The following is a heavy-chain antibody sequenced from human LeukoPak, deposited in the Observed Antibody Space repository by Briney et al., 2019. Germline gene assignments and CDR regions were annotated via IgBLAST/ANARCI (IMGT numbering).Heavy chain of an antibody. Sequence: SETLSLTCTVSGGSISSYYWSWIREPPGKGLGWIGYIYYSGSTNYNPSLKSRVTISVDTSKNQFSLKLSSVTAADTAVYYCARFIAAAGSFDYWGQGTLVTVSS. CDR2: IYYSGST. CDR1: GGSISSYY. D-gene: IGHD6-13*01. CDR3: ARFIAAAGSFDY. J-gene: IGHJ4*02. V-gene: IGHV4-59*01.